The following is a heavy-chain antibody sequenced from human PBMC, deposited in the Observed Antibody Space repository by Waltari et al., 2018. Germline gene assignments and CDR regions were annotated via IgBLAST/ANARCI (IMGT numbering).Heavy chain of an antibody. J-gene: IGHJ3*02. Sequence: QVQLVESGGGVVQPGRSLRLSCAASGFTFSSYAMHWVRQAPGKGLECVAVISYDGSNKYYADSVKGRFTISRDNSKNTLYLQMNSLRAEDTAVYYCAREVYGSGWYKDAFDIWGQGTMVTVSS. CDR2: ISYDGSNK. V-gene: IGHV3-30*01. CDR1: GFTFSSYA. D-gene: IGHD6-19*01. CDR3: AREVYGSGWYKDAFDI.